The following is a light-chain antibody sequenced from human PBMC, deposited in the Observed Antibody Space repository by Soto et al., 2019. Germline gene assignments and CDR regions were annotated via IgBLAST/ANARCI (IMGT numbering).Light chain of an antibody. V-gene: IGKV3-20*01. Sequence: VLTQPPGTLSLSPGARATLSCRASQSVSNTQLAWYQQKHGQAPRLVIYGASSRATGIPDRFSGSVSGTDFTLNISRLEPEDGEVDDCQQYGRLPLTFGGGTKVDIK. J-gene: IGKJ4*01. CDR3: QQYGRLPLT. CDR1: QSVSNTQ. CDR2: GAS.